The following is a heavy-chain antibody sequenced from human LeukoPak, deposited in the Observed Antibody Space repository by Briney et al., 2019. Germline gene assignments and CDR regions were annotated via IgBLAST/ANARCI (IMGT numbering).Heavy chain of an antibody. CDR3: ARGPSYFQH. CDR2: TYYRSKWYK. J-gene: IGHJ1*01. V-gene: IGHV6-1*01. Sequence: SQTLSLTCAISGDTISSNSATWNWIRQSPSRGLEWLGRTYYRSKWYKYYAVSVKGRITINPDTSKNQFSLQLNSVTPEDTAVYYCARGPSYFQHWGQGTLVTVSS. CDR1: GDTISSNSAT.